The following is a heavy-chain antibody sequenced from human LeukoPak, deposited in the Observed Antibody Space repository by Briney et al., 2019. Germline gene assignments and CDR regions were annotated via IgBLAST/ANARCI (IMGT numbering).Heavy chain of an antibody. Sequence: GRSLRLSCAASGFTFSSYGMHWVRQAPGKGLEWVAVISYDGSNKYYADSVKGRFTISRDNSKNTLYLQMNSLRAEDTAVYYCAKDHGIVVVPAANCFDYWSQGTLVTVSS. CDR3: AKDHGIVVVPAANCFDY. J-gene: IGHJ4*02. D-gene: IGHD2-2*01. CDR2: ISYDGSNK. CDR1: GFTFSSYG. V-gene: IGHV3-30*18.